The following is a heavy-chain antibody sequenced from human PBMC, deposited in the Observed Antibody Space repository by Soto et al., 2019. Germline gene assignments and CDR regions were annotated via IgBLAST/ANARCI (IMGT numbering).Heavy chain of an antibody. CDR2: IYYSGST. J-gene: IGHJ4*02. CDR1: GGSISSSSYY. Sequence: PSETLSLTCTVSGGSISSSSYYWGWIRQPPGKGLEWIGSIYYSGSTYYNPSLKSRVAISVDTSKNQFSLKLRSVTAADTAVYYCARQSLVVVAPLFDYWGQGTLVTVSS. CDR3: ARQSLVVVAPLFDY. D-gene: IGHD2-15*01. V-gene: IGHV4-39*01.